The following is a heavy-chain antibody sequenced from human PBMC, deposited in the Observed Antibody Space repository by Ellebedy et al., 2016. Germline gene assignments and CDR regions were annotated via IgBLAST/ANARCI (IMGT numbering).Heavy chain of an antibody. V-gene: IGHV1-69*13. CDR3: ARVNDYYGDY. D-gene: IGHD3-10*01. Sequence: SVKVSXXASGGTFSSYAISWVRQAPGQGLEWMGGIIPIFGTANYAQKFQGRVTITADESTSTAYMELSSLRSEDTAVYYCARVNDYYGDYWGQGTLVTVSS. J-gene: IGHJ4*02. CDR1: GGTFSSYA. CDR2: IIPIFGTA.